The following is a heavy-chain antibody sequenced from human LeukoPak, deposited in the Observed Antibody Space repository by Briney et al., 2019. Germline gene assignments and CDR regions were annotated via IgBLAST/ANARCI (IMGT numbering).Heavy chain of an antibody. Sequence: GASVKVSCKASGYTFTSYAMNWVRQAPGQGLEWMGWINPNSGGTNYAQKFQGRVTMTRDTSISTAYMELSRLRSDDTAVYYCARETRSTGLRGDFDYWGQGTLVTVSS. CDR1: GYTFTSYA. V-gene: IGHV1-2*02. CDR2: INPNSGGT. CDR3: ARETRSTGLRGDFDY. J-gene: IGHJ4*02. D-gene: IGHD1-14*01.